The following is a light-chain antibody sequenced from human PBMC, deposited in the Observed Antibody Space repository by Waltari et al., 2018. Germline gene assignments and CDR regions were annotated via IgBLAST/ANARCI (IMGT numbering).Light chain of an antibody. J-gene: IGLJ3*02. CDR1: SSDVGGSNY. Sequence: QSALTQPASVSGSPGPSITISCTGTSSDVGGSNYVSWYQQHPGKAPKLMIYDVSNRPSGVSNRFSGSKSGNTASLTISGLQAEDEADYYCSSYTSSSTLVFGGGTKLTVL. CDR2: DVS. CDR3: SSYTSSSTLV. V-gene: IGLV2-14*01.